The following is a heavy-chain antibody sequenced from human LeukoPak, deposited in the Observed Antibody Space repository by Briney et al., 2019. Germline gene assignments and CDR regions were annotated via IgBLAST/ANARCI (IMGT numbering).Heavy chain of an antibody. V-gene: IGHV4-4*07. CDR2: IYTSGST. CDR1: GGSISSYY. Sequence: PSETLSLTCTASGGSISSYYWSWIRQPAGKGLEWIGRIYTSGSTNYNPSLKSRVTMSVDTSKNQFSLKLSSVTAADTAVYYCARDFPQYYDSSGFNWFDPWGQGTLVTVSS. CDR3: ARDFPQYYDSSGFNWFDP. J-gene: IGHJ5*02. D-gene: IGHD3-22*01.